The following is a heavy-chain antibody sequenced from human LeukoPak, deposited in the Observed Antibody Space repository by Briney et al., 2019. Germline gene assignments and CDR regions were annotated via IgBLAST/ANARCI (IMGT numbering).Heavy chain of an antibody. CDR1: GYPLTDQF. V-gene: IGHV1-2*02. D-gene: IGHD3-10*01. CDR2: INPNSGDT. CDR3: ARGELLVDY. Sequence: ASVKVSFKASGYPLTDQFISWVRQAPGRGLEWMGWINPNSGDTNYEQRFQGRVTMTRDTSISTAYMDLTRLASDDTAVYYCARGELLVDYWGQGTLVTVSS. J-gene: IGHJ4*02.